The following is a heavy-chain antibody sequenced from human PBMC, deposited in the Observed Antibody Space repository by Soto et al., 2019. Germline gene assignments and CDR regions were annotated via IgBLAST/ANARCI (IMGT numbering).Heavy chain of an antibody. V-gene: IGHV3-30-3*01. Sequence: GGSLRLSCAASGFTFSHYIMHWVRQAPGKGLEWVAIILHDGNNKYYADSVKGRFTISRDNSKNTLYLQMNSLRTGDTAIYYCVSYYEGGSYGQHAYSGQGSLVLGSA. J-gene: IGHJ4*02. CDR1: GFTFSHYI. D-gene: IGHD3-16*01. CDR3: VSYYEGGSYGQHAY. CDR2: ILHDGNNK.